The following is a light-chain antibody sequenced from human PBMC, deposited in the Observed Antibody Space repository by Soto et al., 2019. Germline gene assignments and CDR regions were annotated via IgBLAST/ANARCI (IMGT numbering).Light chain of an antibody. Sequence: IQMTQSPCSLSASVGDRVTITCGPSQGISSYLAWYKQKPGKAPKIMSYAASTLQSGVPSRFRGRGSGTDFTLTISCLRSEDFETYYCQQYYSYPRTFGQGTKVDI. CDR2: AAS. J-gene: IGKJ1*01. CDR3: QQYYSYPRT. V-gene: IGKV1-8*01. CDR1: QGISSY.